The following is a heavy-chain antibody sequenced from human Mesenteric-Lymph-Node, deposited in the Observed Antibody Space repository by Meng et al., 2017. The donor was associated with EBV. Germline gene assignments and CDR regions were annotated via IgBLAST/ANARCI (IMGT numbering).Heavy chain of an antibody. D-gene: IGHD3-16*01. Sequence: QVHLQQWGAGLLKPSGTRPLTCAVYGGSFSDYYWTWIRQPPGKGLEWIGEVNHAGTTIYNPSLESRVTISVDTSKNQFSLKLTSVTAADTAVYFCAALGSFASSIDPWGQGTLVTVSS. CDR3: AALGSFASSIDP. J-gene: IGHJ5*02. CDR1: GGSFSDYY. CDR2: VNHAGTT. V-gene: IGHV4-34*01.